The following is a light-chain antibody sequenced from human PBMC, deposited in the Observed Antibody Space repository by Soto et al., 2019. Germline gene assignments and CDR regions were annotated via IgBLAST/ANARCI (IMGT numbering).Light chain of an antibody. CDR1: QSVSSSY. J-gene: IGKJ1*01. Sequence: EIVLTQAPVTLCLSPGERATLSCSASQSVSSSYLAWYQQKPGQAPRLLIYGASSRAAGIPDRFSGSGSGTDFTLTISRLEPEDFAVYYCQKYGSSLWTFGQGTKVDIK. V-gene: IGKV3-20*01. CDR3: QKYGSSLWT. CDR2: GAS.